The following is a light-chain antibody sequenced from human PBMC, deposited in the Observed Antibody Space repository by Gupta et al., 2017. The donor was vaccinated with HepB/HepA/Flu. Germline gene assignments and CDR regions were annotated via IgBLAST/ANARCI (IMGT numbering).Light chain of an antibody. CDR1: QTIGYY. Sequence: DIQMTQSPSSLSASVGDRVTITCRASQTIGYYLNWYQQKAGKAPKLLIYATSSLQSGVPSRFSGSGSGTDFTRTIRSLKTEDFATYSCQQTYKPYLLTLGPGTTVDVQ. CDR3: QQTYKPYLLT. J-gene: IGKJ3*01. CDR2: ATS. V-gene: IGKV1-39*01.